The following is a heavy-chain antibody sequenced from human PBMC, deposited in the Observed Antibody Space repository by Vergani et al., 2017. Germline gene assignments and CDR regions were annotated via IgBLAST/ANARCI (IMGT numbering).Heavy chain of an antibody. V-gene: IGHV1-3*01. J-gene: IGHJ4*02. Sequence: QVQLVQSGAEVKKPGASVKVSCKASGYTFTSYAMHWVRQAPGQRLEWMGWINAGNGNTKYSQKFQGRVTITRDTSASTAYMELSSLRSEDTAVYYCARDPNWNYCYFDYWGQGTLVTVSS. CDR1: GYTFTSYA. CDR3: ARDPNWNYCYFDY. D-gene: IGHD1-7*01. CDR2: INAGNGNT.